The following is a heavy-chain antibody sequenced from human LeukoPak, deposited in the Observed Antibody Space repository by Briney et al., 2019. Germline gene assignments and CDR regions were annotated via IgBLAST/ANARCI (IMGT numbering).Heavy chain of an antibody. CDR2: IYYSGST. CDR1: GGSIRSYY. D-gene: IGHD6-13*01. V-gene: IGHV4-59*01. CDR3: ARVYYSSSYDYWYFDL. J-gene: IGHJ2*01. Sequence: PSETLSLTCTVSGGSIRSYYWSWIRQPPGKGLEWIGYIYYSGSTNYNPSLKSRVTISVDTSKNQFSLKLSSVTAADTAVYYCARVYYSSSYDYWYFDLWGSGTLVTVSS.